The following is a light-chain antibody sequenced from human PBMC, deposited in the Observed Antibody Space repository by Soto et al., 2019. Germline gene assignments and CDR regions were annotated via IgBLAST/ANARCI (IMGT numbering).Light chain of an antibody. V-gene: IGKV3-15*01. CDR2: GAT. CDR1: QSVSSN. J-gene: IGKJ1*01. CDR3: QQYNNWPRT. Sequence: EIVLTQSPATLSLSPGDRATLSCRASQSVSSNLAWYQQKPGQAPRLLIHGATTRATGIPARFSGSGSGTEFTLTISSLQSEDFAVYYCQQYNNWPRTFGQGTKVDIK.